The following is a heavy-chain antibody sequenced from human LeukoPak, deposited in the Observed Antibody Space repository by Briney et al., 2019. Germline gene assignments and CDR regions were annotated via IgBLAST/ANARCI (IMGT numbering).Heavy chain of an antibody. J-gene: IGHJ4*02. CDR1: GFTFDDYA. D-gene: IGHD2-2*01. CDR3: GKGTVIVPAVADY. CDR2: IYSDGST. Sequence: GGSLRLSCAASGFTFDDYAMHWARQAPGSGLEWVSVIYSDGSTYYIDSVKGRFTISRDNSENMLYLQMNSLRAEDTAVYYCGKGTVIVPAVADYWGQGTLVTVSS. V-gene: IGHV3-NL1*01.